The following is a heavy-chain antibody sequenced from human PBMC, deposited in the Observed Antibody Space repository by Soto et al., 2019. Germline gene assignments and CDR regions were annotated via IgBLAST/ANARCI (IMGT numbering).Heavy chain of an antibody. V-gene: IGHV4-4*02. J-gene: IGHJ4*02. Sequence: QVQLRESGPRLVKPSGTLSLTCAVSGSSITSSNWWTWVRQPPGKGLEWIGESYHSGSSNYNPSLKSRVTISVGKSKNQFFLKLTSVTAADTAVYYCARRYYYDSSGYYLGDWGQGTLVTVSS. D-gene: IGHD3-22*01. CDR1: GSSITSSNW. CDR2: SYHSGSS. CDR3: ARRYYYDSSGYYLGD.